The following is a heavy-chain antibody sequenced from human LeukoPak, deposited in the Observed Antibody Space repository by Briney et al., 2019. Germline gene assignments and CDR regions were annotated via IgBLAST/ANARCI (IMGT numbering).Heavy chain of an antibody. CDR1: GGSISRSSYY. Sequence: SETLSLTCTVSGGSISRSSYYWGWIRQPPGKGLEWIGSIYYSGSTYYNPSLKSRVTMSVDTSKNQFSLKLSSVTAGDTAVYYCANGGNSGSYFEDWGQGTLVTVSS. V-gene: IGHV4-39*07. J-gene: IGHJ4*02. D-gene: IGHD1-26*01. CDR2: IYYSGST. CDR3: ANGGNSGSYFED.